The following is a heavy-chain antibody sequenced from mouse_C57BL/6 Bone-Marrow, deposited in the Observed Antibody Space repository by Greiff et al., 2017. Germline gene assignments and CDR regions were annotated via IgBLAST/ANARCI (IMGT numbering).Heavy chain of an antibody. J-gene: IGHJ4*01. Sequence: QVQLKESGAELVKPGASVKISCKASGYAFSSYWMNWVKQRPGKGLEWIGQIYPGDGDTNYNGKFKGKATLTADKSSSTAYMQLSSLTSEDSAVYFCARWRKGGYAMDNWGQGDSVPVSS. CDR3: ARWRKGGYAMDN. D-gene: IGHD1-3*01. CDR2: IYPGDGDT. CDR1: GYAFSSYW. V-gene: IGHV1-80*01.